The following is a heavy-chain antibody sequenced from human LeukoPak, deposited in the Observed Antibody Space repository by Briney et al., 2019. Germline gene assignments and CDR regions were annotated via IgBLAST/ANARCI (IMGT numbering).Heavy chain of an antibody. J-gene: IGHJ4*02. CDR2: IYSGGNT. CDR1: GFSASNCY. Sequence: GGSLRLSCAASGFSASNCYMSWVRQAPGKGLEWVSVIYSGGNTYYTDSVKRRFTISRDNPKNTLFLQMGSLRGEDTAVYYCARCYYDGSGFYYYFDYSGQGTLVTVSS. D-gene: IGHD3-22*01. V-gene: IGHV3-53*01. CDR3: ARCYYDGSGFYYYFDY.